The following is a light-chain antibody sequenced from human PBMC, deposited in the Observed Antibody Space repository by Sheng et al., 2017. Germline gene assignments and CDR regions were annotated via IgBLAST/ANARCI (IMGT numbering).Light chain of an antibody. J-gene: IGLJ2*01. Sequence: QSVLTQPPSVSGAPGQRITISCIGATSNIGAGFAVHWYQQLPGSGPKVLIFDDSRRPSGVSDRFSGSKSGTSASLAITGLQPEDEANYYCQSYDTGLRVVIFGGGTKVT. CDR2: DDS. CDR1: TSNIGAGFA. V-gene: IGLV1-40*01. CDR3: QSYDTGLRVVI.